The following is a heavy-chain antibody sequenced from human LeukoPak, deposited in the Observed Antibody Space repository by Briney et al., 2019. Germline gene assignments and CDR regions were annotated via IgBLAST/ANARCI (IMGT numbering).Heavy chain of an antibody. D-gene: IGHD3-10*01. V-gene: IGHV3-20*03. CDR2: TNWDGGRT. CDR3: ARNVSSGSYDY. J-gene: IGHJ4*02. Sequence: GGSLRLSYAAAGFTFDDYAMSWVRQTPGKGLEWVSGTNWDGGRTGNADSVKGRFTISRDNAKNSLYLQMNSLRVEDTAVYYCARNVSSGSYDYWGQGTLVTVSS. CDR1: GFTFDDYA.